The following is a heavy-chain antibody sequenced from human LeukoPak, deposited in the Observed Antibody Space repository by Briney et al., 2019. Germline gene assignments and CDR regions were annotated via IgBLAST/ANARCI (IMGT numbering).Heavy chain of an antibody. V-gene: IGHV3-23*01. CDR3: ARTNGYFDY. CDR1: GFTFSSYV. CDR2: ISGSGGST. Sequence: PGGSLRLSCAASGFTFSSYVMSWVRQVPGKGLEWVSAISGSGGSTYYADSVKGRFTISRDNHKDTVYLQMNSLRAEDTAIYYCARTNGYFDYWGRGTLVIVSS. D-gene: IGHD1-1*01. J-gene: IGHJ4*02.